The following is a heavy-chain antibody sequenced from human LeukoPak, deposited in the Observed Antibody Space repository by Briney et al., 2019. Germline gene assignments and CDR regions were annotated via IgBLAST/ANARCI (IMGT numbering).Heavy chain of an antibody. Sequence: ESGPTLVNPTQTLTLTCTFSGFSLSTSGVGVGWIRQPPGKALEWLALIYWNDDKRYSPSLKSRLTITKDTSKNQVVLTMTNMDPVDTATYYCAHRPRHSLTYYDFWSGYSPYYYYGMDVWGQGTTVTVSS. V-gene: IGHV2-5*01. CDR3: AHRPRHSLTYYDFWSGYSPYYYYGMDV. CDR1: GFSLSTSGVG. D-gene: IGHD3-3*01. J-gene: IGHJ6*02. CDR2: IYWNDDK.